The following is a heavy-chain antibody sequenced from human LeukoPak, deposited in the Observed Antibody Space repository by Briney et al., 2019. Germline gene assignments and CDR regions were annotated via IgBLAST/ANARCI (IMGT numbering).Heavy chain of an antibody. D-gene: IGHD1-14*01. CDR3: ARGGFHHGFDI. CDR1: GFTYSDYS. CDR2: IDNDGSDT. Sequence: GGSLRLSCSASGFTYSDYSMSWVRQVPGKGLAWVSRIDNDGSDTIFADSVKGRFTLSRDNAKNTVYLQMNSLRAEDTAVYYCARGGFHHGFDIWGQGTMVTVS. J-gene: IGHJ3*02. V-gene: IGHV3-74*01.